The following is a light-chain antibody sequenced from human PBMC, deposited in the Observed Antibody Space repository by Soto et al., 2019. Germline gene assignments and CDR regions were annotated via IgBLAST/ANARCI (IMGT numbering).Light chain of an antibody. V-gene: IGKV1-27*01. Sequence: DIQMTQSPPSLSAFVGDRVTITCRASQGISNYLAWYQQKPGRVPKLLIYAASTLQSGVPSRFSGSGSGTDFTLTISSLQPEDVATYYCQRFNSDPPTFGQGTKVDIK. CDR2: AAS. CDR3: QRFNSDPPT. CDR1: QGISNY. J-gene: IGKJ1*01.